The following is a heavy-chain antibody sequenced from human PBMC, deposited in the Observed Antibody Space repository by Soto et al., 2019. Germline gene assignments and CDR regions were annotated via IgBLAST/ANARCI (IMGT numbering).Heavy chain of an antibody. D-gene: IGHD3-3*01. V-gene: IGHV1-69*13. CDR2: IIPIFGTA. CDR3: AKRPTDFWSGYWPSDY. J-gene: IGHJ4*02. CDR1: GGTFSSYA. Sequence: SVKVSFKASGGTFSSYAISWVRQAPGQGLEWMGGIIPIFGTANYAQKFQGRVTITADESTSTAYMELSSLRSEDTAVYYCAKRPTDFWSGYWPSDYWGQGTLVTVS.